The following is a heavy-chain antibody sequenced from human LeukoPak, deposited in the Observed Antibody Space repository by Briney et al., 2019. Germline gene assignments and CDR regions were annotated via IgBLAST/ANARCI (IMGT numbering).Heavy chain of an antibody. Sequence: ASVKASCKASGYTLTGYYMHWVRQAPGPRLEWMGWINPNSGGTNYAQKFQDWVSLTRDTSIDTAFMELSSLRSDATAIYYCARDFLGRTNGGSNYFGMDDWGQGTTVTVSS. D-gene: IGHD2-8*01. CDR1: GYTLTGYY. V-gene: IGHV1-2*04. J-gene: IGHJ6*02. CDR3: ARDFLGRTNGGSNYFGMDD. CDR2: INPNSGGT.